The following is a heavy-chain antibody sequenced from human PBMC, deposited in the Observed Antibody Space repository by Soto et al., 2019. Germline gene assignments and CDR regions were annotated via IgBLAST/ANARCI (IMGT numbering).Heavy chain of an antibody. V-gene: IGHV3-48*03. CDR3: ARAPYYYGMDV. CDR1: GFTFSSYE. Sequence: LRLSCAASGFTFSSYEMNWVRQAPGKGLEWVSYISSSGSTIYYADSVKGRFTISRDNAKNSLYLQMNSLRAEDTAVYYCARAPYYYGMDVWGQGTTVTVSS. CDR2: ISSSGSTI. J-gene: IGHJ6*02.